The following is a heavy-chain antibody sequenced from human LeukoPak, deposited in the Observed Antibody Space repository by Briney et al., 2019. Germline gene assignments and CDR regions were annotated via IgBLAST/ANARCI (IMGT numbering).Heavy chain of an antibody. CDR2: ISSSSSYI. Sequence: GGSLRLSCAASGFTFSSYSMNWVRQAPGQGLEWVSSISSSSSYIYYADSVKGRFTISRDNAKNSLYLQMNSLRAEGTAVYYCSRDFNGSGWYRFGMDVWGQGTTVTVSS. D-gene: IGHD6-19*01. CDR1: GFTFSSYS. V-gene: IGHV3-21*03. CDR3: SRDFNGSGWYRFGMDV. J-gene: IGHJ6*02.